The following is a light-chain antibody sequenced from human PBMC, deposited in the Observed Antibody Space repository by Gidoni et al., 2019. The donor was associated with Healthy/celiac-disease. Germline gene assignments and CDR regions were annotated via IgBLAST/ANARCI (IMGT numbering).Light chain of an antibody. CDR2: AAS. V-gene: IGKV1-39*01. J-gene: IGKJ1*01. Sequence: DIQMTQSPSSLSASVGDRVTITCRASQSISSYLNWYQQKPGKAPKLLIYAASSLKSGVPSRVSVSGSGTDFTLTISSLQPEDFATYYWQQSYRAPRTFGQGTKVEIK. CDR1: QSISSY. CDR3: QQSYRAPRT.